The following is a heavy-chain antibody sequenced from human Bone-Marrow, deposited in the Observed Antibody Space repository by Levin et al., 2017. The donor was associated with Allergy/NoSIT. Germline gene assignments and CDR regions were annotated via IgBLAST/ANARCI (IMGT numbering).Heavy chain of an antibody. CDR3: ARGGAVGLTGTTVAREFRVGLDP. J-gene: IGHJ5*02. Sequence: KAPWKGLEWVSYISSSGSTIYYADSVKGRFTISRDNAKNSLYLQMNSLRAEDTAVYYCARGGAVGLTGTTVAREFRVGLDPWGQGTLVTVSS. V-gene: IGHV3-11*01. D-gene: IGHD1-20*01. CDR2: ISSSGSTI.